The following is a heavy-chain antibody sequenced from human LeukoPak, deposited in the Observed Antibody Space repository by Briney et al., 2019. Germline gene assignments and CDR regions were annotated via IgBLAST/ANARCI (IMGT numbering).Heavy chain of an antibody. CDR2: FYHGGST. V-gene: IGHV4-38-2*02. J-gene: IGHJ5*02. CDR1: GYSISTGYY. CDR3: ARAGNYDFWSGYPASGWFDP. D-gene: IGHD3-3*01. Sequence: SETLSLTCTVSGYSISTGYYWDWIRQPPGKGLEWIGTFYHGGSTYYNPSLKSRVTISVDTSKNQFSLKLSSVTAADTAVYYCARAGNYDFWSGYPASGWFDPWGQGTLVTVSS.